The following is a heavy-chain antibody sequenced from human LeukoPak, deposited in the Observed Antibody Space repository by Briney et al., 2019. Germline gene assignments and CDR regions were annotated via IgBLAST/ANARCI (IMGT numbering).Heavy chain of an antibody. CDR2: ISASGDTT. Sequence: GGSLRLSCAASGFTFTSYAMSWVRQAPGKGLEWVSSISASGDTTYYADSVKDRFTISRDNSKNTLYVQMNSLRAEDTALYYCARRPNYYSTSSCLDYWGQGTLVTVSS. CDR3: ARRPNYYSTSSCLDY. J-gene: IGHJ4*02. V-gene: IGHV3-23*01. CDR1: GFTFTSYA. D-gene: IGHD2-2*01.